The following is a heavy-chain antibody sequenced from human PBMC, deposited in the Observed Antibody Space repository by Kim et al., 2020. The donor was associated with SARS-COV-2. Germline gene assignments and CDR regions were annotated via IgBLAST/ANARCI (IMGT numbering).Heavy chain of an antibody. V-gene: IGHV3-30*04. J-gene: IGHJ4*02. CDR3: ARDSGGLLDY. CDR2: ISYDGSNK. Sequence: GGSLRLSCAASGSTFSSYAMHWVRQAPGKGLEWVAVISYDGSNKYYADSVKGRFTISRDNSKNTLYLQMNSLRAEDTAVYYCARDSGGLLDYWGQGTLVTVSS. D-gene: IGHD3-10*01. CDR1: GSTFSSYA.